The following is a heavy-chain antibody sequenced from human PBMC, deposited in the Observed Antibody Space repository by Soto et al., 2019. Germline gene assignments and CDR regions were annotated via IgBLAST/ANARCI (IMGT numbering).Heavy chain of an antibody. Sequence: SETLSLTCTVSGGSINGYYWSWIRQPPGKGLEWIGYIYYSGTTNYNPALKSRVTISVDTSKNQFSLKLSSVTAADTAVYYCARGITMPAWFDPWGQGTLVTVSS. CDR2: IYYSGTT. V-gene: IGHV4-59*08. J-gene: IGHJ5*02. D-gene: IGHD3-10*01. CDR1: GGSINGYY. CDR3: ARGITMPAWFDP.